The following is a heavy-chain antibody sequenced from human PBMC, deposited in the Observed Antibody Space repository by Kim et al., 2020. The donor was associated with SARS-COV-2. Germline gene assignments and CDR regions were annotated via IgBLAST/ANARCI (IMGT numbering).Heavy chain of an antibody. D-gene: IGHD3-22*01. CDR1: GFTISNYW. V-gene: IGHV3-7*01. CDR3: ARYYDGGGNHDAFDI. Sequence: GGSLRLSCAASGFTISNYWMTRVRQAPGKGLEWVANIKQDGSEKYYVDSVKGRFTISRDNADNSLYLQMNSLRAEDTAVYYCARYYDGGGNHDAFDIWG. CDR2: IKQDGSEK. J-gene: IGHJ3*02.